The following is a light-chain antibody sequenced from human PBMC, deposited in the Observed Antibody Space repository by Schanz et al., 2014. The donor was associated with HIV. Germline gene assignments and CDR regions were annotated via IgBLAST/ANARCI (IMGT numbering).Light chain of an antibody. CDR3: QQYGSSPRT. CDR1: QSVSTY. Sequence: EIVLTQSPAILSLSPGERATLSCRASQSVSTYLAWDQQRRGQPPRLLIFDASNRAVGVAVWFSGSGSGTDFTLTISRLEPEDFAVYYCQQYGSSPRTFGQGTKLEIK. V-gene: IGKV3-20*01. J-gene: IGKJ2*01. CDR2: DAS.